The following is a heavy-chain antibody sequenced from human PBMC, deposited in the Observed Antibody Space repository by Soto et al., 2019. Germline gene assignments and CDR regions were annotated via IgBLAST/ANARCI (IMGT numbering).Heavy chain of an antibody. J-gene: IGHJ5*02. CDR2: IYYSGST. Sequence: PSETLSLTCTVSGGSISSYYWSWIRQPPGKGLEWIGYIYYSGSTNYNPSLKSRVTISVDTSKNQFSLKLSSVTAADTAVYYCAXYNRVVVVPAAIWWFDPWGQGTLVTVSS. V-gene: IGHV4-59*01. CDR1: GGSISSYY. CDR3: AXYNRVVVVPAAIWWFDP. D-gene: IGHD2-2*02.